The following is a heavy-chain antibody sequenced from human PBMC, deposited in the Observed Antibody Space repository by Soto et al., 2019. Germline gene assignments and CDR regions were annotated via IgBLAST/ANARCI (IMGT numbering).Heavy chain of an antibody. CDR1: GFTFSSYG. CDR2: ISYDGSNK. Sequence: GGSLRLSCAASGFTFSSYGMHWVRQAPGKGLEWVAVISYDGSNKYYADSVKGRFTISRDNSKNTLYLQMNSLRAEDTAVYYCAKDLLRITIFGVVSHYYYYGMDVWGQGTTVTVSS. CDR3: AKDLLRITIFGVVSHYYYYGMDV. D-gene: IGHD3-3*01. V-gene: IGHV3-30*18. J-gene: IGHJ6*02.